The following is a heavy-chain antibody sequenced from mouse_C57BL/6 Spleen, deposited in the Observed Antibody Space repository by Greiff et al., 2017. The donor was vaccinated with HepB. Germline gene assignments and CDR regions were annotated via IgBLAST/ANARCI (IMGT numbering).Heavy chain of an antibody. V-gene: IGHV14-1*01. Sequence: EVQLQQSGAELVRPGASVKLSCTASGFNIKDYDMHWVKQRPEQGLEWIGRIDPEDGDTEYAPKFQGKATMTADTSSNTAYLQLSSLTSEDTAVYYCTQTAQATLAYWGQGTLVTVSA. CDR2: IDPEDGDT. J-gene: IGHJ3*01. CDR3: TQTAQATLAY. CDR1: GFNIKDYD. D-gene: IGHD3-2*02.